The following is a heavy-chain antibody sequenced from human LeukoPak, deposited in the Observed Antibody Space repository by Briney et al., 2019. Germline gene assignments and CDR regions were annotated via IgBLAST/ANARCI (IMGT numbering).Heavy chain of an antibody. V-gene: IGHV3-30*02. CDR1: GFTFSSYG. Sequence: PGGSLRLSCAASGFTFSSYGMHWVRQAPGKGLEWVAFIRYDGSNKYYADSVKGRFTISRDNSKNTLYLQMNSLRAEDTAVYYCAKDGLRLGESYYMDVWGKGTTVTISS. D-gene: IGHD3-16*01. CDR2: IRYDGSNK. CDR3: AKDGLRLGESYYMDV. J-gene: IGHJ6*03.